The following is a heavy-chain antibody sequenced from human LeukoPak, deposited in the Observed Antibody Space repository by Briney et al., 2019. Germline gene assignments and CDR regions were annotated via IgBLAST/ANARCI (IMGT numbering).Heavy chain of an antibody. J-gene: IGHJ6*04. Sequence: GGSLRLSCVASGFTVSSNDMSWVRQAPGKGLECTSVIYSGGSTDYADSVKGRLTISRDNSKNTLYLQMNSLRAEDTAVYYCASATLRCSGGSCYEMDVWGKGTTVTVSS. CDR3: ASATLRCSGGSCYEMDV. CDR2: IYSGGST. CDR1: GFTVSSND. D-gene: IGHD2-15*01. V-gene: IGHV3-53*01.